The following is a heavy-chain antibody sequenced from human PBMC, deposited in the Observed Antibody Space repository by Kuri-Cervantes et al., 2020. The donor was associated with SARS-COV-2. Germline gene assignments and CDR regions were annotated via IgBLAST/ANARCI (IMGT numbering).Heavy chain of an antibody. CDR1: GYTFTSYA. CDR3: AGSRWLQLDYYYYYGMDV. D-gene: IGHD5-24*01. V-gene: IGHV1-69*06. Sequence: SVKVSCKASGYTFTSYAISWVRQAPGQGLEWMGGIIPIFGTANYAQKFQGRVTITADKSTSTAYMELSSLRSEDTAVYYCAGSRWLQLDYYYYYGMDVWGQGTTVTVSS. J-gene: IGHJ6*02. CDR2: IIPIFGTA.